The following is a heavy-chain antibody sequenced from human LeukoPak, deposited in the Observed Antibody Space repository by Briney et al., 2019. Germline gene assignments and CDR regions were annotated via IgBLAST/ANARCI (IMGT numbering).Heavy chain of an antibody. CDR1: GGSISNYY. J-gene: IGHJ4*02. CDR2: ISYSGFT. V-gene: IGHV4-59*01. Sequence: SETLSLTCTISGGSISNYYGSWIRQPPGKGLEWIGYISYSGFTKYNPSLQSRVTISVDTSKNQFSLKLSSVTAAGTAMYYCARSAVATAAGLDYWGQGTLVTVSS. D-gene: IGHD4-23*01. CDR3: ARSAVATAAGLDY.